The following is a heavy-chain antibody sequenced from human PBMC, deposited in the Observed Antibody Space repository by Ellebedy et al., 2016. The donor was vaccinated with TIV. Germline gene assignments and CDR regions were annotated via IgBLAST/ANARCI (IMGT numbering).Heavy chain of an antibody. CDR3: AAGGLVGYCGGDCNMDL. V-gene: IGHV1-58*01. J-gene: IGHJ6*02. CDR1: GFTFVSST. CDR2: IVAGSGET. D-gene: IGHD2-21*02. Sequence: ASVKVSCKAFGFTFVSSTVQWVRQARGQPLEWIGWIVAGSGETNHAQNFQERVTMTRDVSRETVFMELSSLRPEDTAVYYCAAGGLVGYCGGDCNMDLWGQGTTVTVSS.